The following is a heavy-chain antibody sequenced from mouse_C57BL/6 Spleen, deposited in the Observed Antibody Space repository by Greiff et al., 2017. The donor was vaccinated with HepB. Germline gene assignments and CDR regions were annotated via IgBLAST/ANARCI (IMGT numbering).Heavy chain of an antibody. CDR2: IYPGSGST. CDR1: GYTFTSYW. V-gene: IGHV1-55*01. D-gene: IGHD2-2*01. CDR3: ARDEETIYYGYDGCAMDY. Sequence: QVQLQQPGAELVKPGASVKMSCKASGYTFTSYWITWVKQRPGQGLEWIGDIYPGSGSTNYNEKFKSKATLTVDTSSSTAYMQLSSLTSEDSAVYYCARDEETIYYGYDGCAMDYWGQGTSVTVSS. J-gene: IGHJ4*01.